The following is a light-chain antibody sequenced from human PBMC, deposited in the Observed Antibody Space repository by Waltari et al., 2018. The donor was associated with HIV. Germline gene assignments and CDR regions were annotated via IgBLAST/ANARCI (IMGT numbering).Light chain of an antibody. V-gene: IGKV1-39*01. J-gene: IGKJ2*01. CDR2: AAS. CDR1: QSISSY. Sequence: DIQMTQSPSSLSASVGDRVTITCRASQSISSYLNWYQQKPGKAPKLLIYAASSLQSGVPSRFSGSGSGTDFTLTISSLQPEDFATYYCQQYDSYSLTFGQGTKLEIK. CDR3: QQYDSYSLT.